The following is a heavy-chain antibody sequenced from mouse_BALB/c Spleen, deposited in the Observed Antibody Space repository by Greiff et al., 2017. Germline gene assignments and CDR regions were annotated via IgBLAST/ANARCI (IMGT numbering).Heavy chain of an antibody. D-gene: IGHD2-4*01. J-gene: IGHJ2*01. CDR2: ISSGSSTI. V-gene: IGHV5-17*02. CDR3: ARSATMIIDY. Sequence: DVQLVESGGGLVQPGGSRKLSCAASGFTFSSFGMHWVRQAPEKGLEWVAYISSGSSTIYYADTVKGRFTISRDNPQNTLFLQMTSLRSEDADMYYCARSATMIIDYWGQGTTLTVSA. CDR1: GFTFSSFG.